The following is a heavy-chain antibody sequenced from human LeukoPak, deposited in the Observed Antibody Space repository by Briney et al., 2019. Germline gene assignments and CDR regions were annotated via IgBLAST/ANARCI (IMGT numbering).Heavy chain of an antibody. Sequence: GGSLRLSCAASGFTFSSYWMHWVRQAPGKGLEWVSRINSDGSSTSYADSVKGRFTISRDNAKNTLYLQMNSLRAEDTAVYYCARTPEDYYDSSGYPPGGFDPWGQGTQVTVSS. CDR1: GFTFSSYW. J-gene: IGHJ5*02. V-gene: IGHV3-74*01. D-gene: IGHD3-22*01. CDR3: ARTPEDYYDSSGYPPGGFDP. CDR2: INSDGSST.